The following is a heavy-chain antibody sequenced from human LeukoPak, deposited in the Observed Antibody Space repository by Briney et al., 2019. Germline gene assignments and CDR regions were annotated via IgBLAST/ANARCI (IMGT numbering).Heavy chain of an antibody. D-gene: IGHD1-14*01. J-gene: IGHJ6*03. Sequence: GGSLRLSCAASGFTVSSNYMSWVRQAPGKGLEWVSVIYSGGSTYYADSVKGRFTISRDNSKNTVYLQMNSLRAEDTAVYYCARDQVEPSYYYMDVWGKGTTVTVSS. CDR2: IYSGGST. V-gene: IGHV3-53*01. CDR1: GFTVSSNY. CDR3: ARDQVEPSYYYMDV.